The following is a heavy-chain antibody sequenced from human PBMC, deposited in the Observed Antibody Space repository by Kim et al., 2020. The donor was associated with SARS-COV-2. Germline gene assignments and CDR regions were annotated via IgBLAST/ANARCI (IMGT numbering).Heavy chain of an antibody. V-gene: IGHV3-23*03. D-gene: IGHD2-2*01. CDR3: AKGRFYQLLFYYFDY. J-gene: IGHJ4*02. Sequence: GGSLRLSCAASGFTFSSYAMSWVRQAPGKGLEWVSVIYSGGSSTYYADSVKGRFTISRDNSKNTLYLQMNSLRAEDTAVYYCAKGRFYQLLFYYFDYWGQGTLVTVSS. CDR1: GFTFSSYA. CDR2: IYSGGSST.